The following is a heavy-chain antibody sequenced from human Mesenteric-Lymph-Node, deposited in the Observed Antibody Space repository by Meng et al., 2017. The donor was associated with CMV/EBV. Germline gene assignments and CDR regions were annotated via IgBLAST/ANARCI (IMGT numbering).Heavy chain of an antibody. D-gene: IGHD5/OR15-5a*01. CDR3: ARGQGSTDF. Sequence: LRLSCAGSGFTVSTNYMSWVRQAPGKGLECVSVIYGGGSTYYADSVEGRFTISRDNSKNTLYLQMTSLRVGDTAVYYCARGQGSTDFWGQGTLVTVSS. CDR2: IYGGGST. J-gene: IGHJ4*02. V-gene: IGHV3-53*01. CDR1: GFTVSTNY.